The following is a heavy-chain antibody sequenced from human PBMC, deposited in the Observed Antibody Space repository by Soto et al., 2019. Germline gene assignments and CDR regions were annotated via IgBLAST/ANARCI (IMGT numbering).Heavy chain of an antibody. CDR2: ISHSGST. CDR1: GGSISSGGHS. Sequence: QLQLQESGSGLGKPSQTLSLTCAVSGGSISSGGHSWSWIRQPPGKGLEWIGYISHSGSTYYNPSLKSRVTISVDRSKNQFSLKLSSVTAADTAVYYCARGGLLPDYWGQGTLVTVSS. J-gene: IGHJ4*02. CDR3: ARGGLLPDY. V-gene: IGHV4-30-2*01. D-gene: IGHD6-19*01.